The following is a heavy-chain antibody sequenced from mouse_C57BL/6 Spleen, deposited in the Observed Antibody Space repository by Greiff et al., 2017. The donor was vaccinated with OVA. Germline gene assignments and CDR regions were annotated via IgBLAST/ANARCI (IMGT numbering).Heavy chain of an antibody. Sequence: DVMLVESGGDLVKPGGSLKLSCAASGFTFSSYGMSWVRQTPDKRLEWVATISSGGSYTYYPDSVKGRFTISRDNAKNTLYLQMSSLKSEDTAMYYCARHLFAYWGQGTLVTVSA. J-gene: IGHJ3*01. CDR1: GFTFSSYG. CDR2: ISSGGSYT. CDR3: ARHLFAY. V-gene: IGHV5-6*02.